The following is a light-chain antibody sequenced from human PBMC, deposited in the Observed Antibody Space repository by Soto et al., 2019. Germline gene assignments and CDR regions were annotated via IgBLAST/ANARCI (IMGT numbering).Light chain of an antibody. V-gene: IGKV3-20*01. J-gene: IGKJ2*01. Sequence: EIVLTQSPGTLYLSRGERATLSCRASQSVSSSYLAWYQQKPGQAPRLLIYGASSRATGIPDRFSGSGSGTDFTLTISRLEPEDFAVYYSQQYGSSPGTFGQGTKLEIK. CDR2: GAS. CDR1: QSVSSSY. CDR3: QQYGSSPGT.